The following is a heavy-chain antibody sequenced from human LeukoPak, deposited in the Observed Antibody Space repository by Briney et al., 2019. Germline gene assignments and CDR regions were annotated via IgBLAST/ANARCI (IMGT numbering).Heavy chain of an antibody. D-gene: IGHD1-1*01. V-gene: IGHV3-74*01. CDR1: GFTFSSYW. CDR2: INSDGGST. CDR3: ARALGRGRYFDY. J-gene: IGHJ4*02. Sequence: GGSLRLSCAASGFTFSSYWMHWVRQAPGKGLVWVSRINSDGGSTSYADSVKGRFTISRDNAKNTLYLQMNSLRAEDTAVYYCARALGRGRYFDYWGQGTLVTVSS.